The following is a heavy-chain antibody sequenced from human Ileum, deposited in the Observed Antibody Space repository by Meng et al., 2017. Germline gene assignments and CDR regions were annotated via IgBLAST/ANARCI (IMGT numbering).Heavy chain of an antibody. CDR2: IHHSGRT. CDR3: VRGPARETHDFDY. CDR1: GGSSNDYS. J-gene: IGHJ4*02. V-gene: IGHV4-34*01. D-gene: IGHD1-26*01. Sequence: QWHLTPCVARVLRPAEPPSLSCALFGGSSNDYSWTWVRHSPGKGREWIGQIHHSGRTNDKSSLERRVTISVDTSKSQFSLKLTSVTAADTAMYYCVRGPARETHDFDYWGQGALVTVSS.